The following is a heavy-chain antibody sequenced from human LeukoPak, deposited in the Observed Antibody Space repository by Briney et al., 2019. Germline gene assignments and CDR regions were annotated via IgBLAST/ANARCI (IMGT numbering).Heavy chain of an antibody. V-gene: IGHV4-59*08. Sequence: SSETRSLTCTVSGGSISSSYWSWIRQPPGKGLEWIGYIYYSGSTNYNPSLKSRVTISVDTSKNQFSLKLSSVTAADTAVYYCARLGGNSQDYWGQGALVTVSS. CDR1: GGSISSSY. J-gene: IGHJ4*02. CDR2: IYYSGST. D-gene: IGHD1-7*01. CDR3: ARLGGNSQDY.